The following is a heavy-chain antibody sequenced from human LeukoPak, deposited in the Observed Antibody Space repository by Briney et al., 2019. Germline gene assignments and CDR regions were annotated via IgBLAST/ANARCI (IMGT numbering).Heavy chain of an antibody. Sequence: SETLSLTCTVSGGSISSGDYYWSWLRQPPGKGLEWIGYIYYSGSTYYNPSLKSRVTISVDTSKNQFSLKLSSVTAADTAVYYCARYCGGDCYHYFDYWGQGTLVTVSS. J-gene: IGHJ4*02. CDR3: ARYCGGDCYHYFDY. D-gene: IGHD2-21*01. CDR2: IYYSGST. V-gene: IGHV4-30-4*08. CDR1: GGSISSGDYY.